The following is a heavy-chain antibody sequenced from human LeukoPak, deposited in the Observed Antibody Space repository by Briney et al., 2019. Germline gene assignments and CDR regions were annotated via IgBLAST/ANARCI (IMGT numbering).Heavy chain of an antibody. J-gene: IGHJ4*02. CDR3: ARDRNYGDHFDY. D-gene: IGHD4-17*01. CDR2: ISSSGNII. CDR1: GFIFSSYE. Sequence: PGGPLRLSCAASGFIFSSYEMNWVRQAPGKGLEWVSYISSSGNIIYYADSVKGRFTISRDNAKNSLYLQMNSLRAEDTAVYYCARDRNYGDHFDYWGQGTLVTVSS. V-gene: IGHV3-48*03.